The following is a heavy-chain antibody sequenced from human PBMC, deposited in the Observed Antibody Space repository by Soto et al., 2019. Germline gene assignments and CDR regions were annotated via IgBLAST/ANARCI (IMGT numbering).Heavy chain of an antibody. CDR3: AKALGYPIGVAGD. Sequence: QVQLVESGGGVVQPGRSLRLSCAASGFTFSSYGMHWVRQAPGKGLEWVAVISYDGSNKYYADSVKGRFTISRDNSKNTLYLEMNSLRGEATAVYYCAKALGYPIGVAGDWGQGTLVTVSS. J-gene: IGHJ4*02. CDR2: ISYDGSNK. V-gene: IGHV3-30*18. CDR1: GFTFSSYG. D-gene: IGHD6-19*01.